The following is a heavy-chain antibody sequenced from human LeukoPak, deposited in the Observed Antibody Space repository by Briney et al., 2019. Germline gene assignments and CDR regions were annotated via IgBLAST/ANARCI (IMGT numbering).Heavy chain of an antibody. Sequence: KPSETLSLTYTVSGGSISSDYWSWIRQPPGKGLEWIGYIYYSGSTNYNPSLKSRVTISVDTSKNQFSLKLSSVTAADTAVYYCARMVAARPYYMDVWGKGTTVTVSS. CDR3: ARMVAARPYYMDV. J-gene: IGHJ6*03. CDR2: IYYSGST. D-gene: IGHD2-15*01. CDR1: GGSISSDY. V-gene: IGHV4-59*01.